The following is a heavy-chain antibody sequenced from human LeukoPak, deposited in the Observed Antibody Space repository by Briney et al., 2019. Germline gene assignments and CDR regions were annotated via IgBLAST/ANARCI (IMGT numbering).Heavy chain of an antibody. V-gene: IGHV3-30*04. J-gene: IGHJ4*02. CDR1: GFTFGSYA. CDR2: ISYDGSNK. D-gene: IGHD3-9*01. Sequence: PGRSLRLSCAASGFTFGSYAMHWVRQAPGKGLEWVAVISYDGSNKYYADSVKGRFTISRDNSKNTLYLQMNSLRAEDTAVYYCARDHLRYFDWLLPGYWGQGTLVTVSS. CDR3: ARDHLRYFDWLLPGY.